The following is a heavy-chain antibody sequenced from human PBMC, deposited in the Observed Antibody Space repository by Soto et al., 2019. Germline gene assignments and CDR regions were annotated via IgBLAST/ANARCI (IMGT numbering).Heavy chain of an antibody. D-gene: IGHD2-21*01. CDR3: TTYSAQALCDGGPCSSVQTKIHKS. Sequence: EVQLVESGGGLVKPGGSLRLSCAASGFSFSNVWMSWVRQAPGKGLEWVGHIKSKSVGGTTDYTARVKGRFTISRDDSKDMVYLQMNSLKAADTAVYYSTTYSAQALCDGGPCSSVQTKIHKSWGQGIRVTVSS. CDR1: GFSFSNVW. J-gene: IGHJ4*02. V-gene: IGHV3-15*01. CDR2: IKSKSVGGTT.